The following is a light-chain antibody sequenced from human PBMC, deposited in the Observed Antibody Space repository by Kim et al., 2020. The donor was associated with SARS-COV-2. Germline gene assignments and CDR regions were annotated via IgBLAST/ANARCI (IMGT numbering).Light chain of an antibody. CDR1: QDINRF. CDR2: HAS. Sequence: SAAVGDRVTITCQATQDINRFLNWYQQKPGKAPKLLIYHASNLEAGVPSRISGSGSGTDYTFTISSLQPEDIATYYCQQFEDLPPTFGGGTKLEI. J-gene: IGKJ4*01. CDR3: QQFEDLPPT. V-gene: IGKV1-33*01.